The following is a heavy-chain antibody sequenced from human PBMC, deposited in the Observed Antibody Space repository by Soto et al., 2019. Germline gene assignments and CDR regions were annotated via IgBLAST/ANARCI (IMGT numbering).Heavy chain of an antibody. V-gene: IGHV1-2*04. J-gene: IGHJ6*03. CDR1: GYTFTGYY. CDR2: INPNSGGT. CDR3: ARAGAPFSYSSDHPNPERYDYYYYYMDV. Sequence: ASVKVSCKASGYTFTGYYMHWVRQAPGQGLEWMGWINPNSGGTNYAQKFQGWVTMTRDRSISTAYMELSRLRSDDTAVYYGARAGAPFSYSSDHPNPERYDYYYYYMDVWGKGTTVTVSS. D-gene: IGHD6-19*01.